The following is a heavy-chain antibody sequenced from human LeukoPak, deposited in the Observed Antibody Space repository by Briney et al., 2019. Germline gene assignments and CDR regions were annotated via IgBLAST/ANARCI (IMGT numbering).Heavy chain of an antibody. CDR1: GFTFSTYP. D-gene: IGHD4-17*01. J-gene: IGHJ4*02. CDR3: AKTLNDYGDHIDY. Sequence: PGGSLRLSCAASGFTFSTYPMTWVRQAPGKGLEWVSAISGSGVRTQYADSVKGRFTISRDNSKNTLYLQLNSLRGEDTAAYYCAKTLNDYGDHIDYWGQGTLVTVSS. V-gene: IGHV3-23*01. CDR2: ISGSGVRT.